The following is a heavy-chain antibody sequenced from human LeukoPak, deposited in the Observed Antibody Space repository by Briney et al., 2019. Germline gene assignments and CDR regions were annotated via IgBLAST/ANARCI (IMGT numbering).Heavy chain of an antibody. Sequence: GGSLRLSCAASAFSFSSYGMHWVPQAPGKGLEWVAVISYDGSNKYYADSVKGRFTISRDNSKNTLYLQMNSLRAEDTAVYYCAKDSLSSSGWYPYFDYWGQGTLVTVSS. V-gene: IGHV3-30*18. J-gene: IGHJ4*02. D-gene: IGHD6-19*01. CDR2: ISYDGSNK. CDR1: AFSFSSYG. CDR3: AKDSLSSSGWYPYFDY.